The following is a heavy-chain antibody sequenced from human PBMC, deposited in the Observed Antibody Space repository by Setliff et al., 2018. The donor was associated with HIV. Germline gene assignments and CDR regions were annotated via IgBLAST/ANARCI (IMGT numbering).Heavy chain of an antibody. CDR1: GYSINSPSYY. J-gene: IGHJ5*02. CDR3: ATCRHRPSNWFDP. V-gene: IGHV4-39*07. Sequence: SETLSLTCAASGYSINSPSYYWGWIRQPPGKGLEWIRSVYNSGITFKNPSLKSRVSISVDRSGNQFSLRLTSVTAADTAVYYCATCRHRPSNWFDPWGQGTVVTVSS. CDR2: VYNSGIT.